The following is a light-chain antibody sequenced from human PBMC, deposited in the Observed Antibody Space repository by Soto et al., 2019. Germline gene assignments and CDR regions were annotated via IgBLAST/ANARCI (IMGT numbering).Light chain of an antibody. V-gene: IGLV2-14*03. J-gene: IGLJ1*01. CDR2: DVS. CDR1: TSDVGGFDY. CDR3: SSYTTTGTQV. Sequence: QSVLTQPASVSGSPGQSITLSCTGTTSDVGGFDYVSWYQQHPDKAPKLMIFDVSNRPSGVSDRFSGSKSGNTASLTISGLQAEDEADYYCSSYTTTGTQVFGTGTKVTVL.